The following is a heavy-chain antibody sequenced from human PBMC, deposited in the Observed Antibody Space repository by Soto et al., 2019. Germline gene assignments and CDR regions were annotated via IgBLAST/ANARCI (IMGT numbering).Heavy chain of an antibody. CDR1: GFTVTSNY. CDR2: TFSGGTT. V-gene: IGHV3-53*02. CDR3: ARKPPGAIQGWAYGMDV. D-gene: IGHD2-2*01. Sequence: EVQLVETGGGLIQPGGSLRLSCAASGFTVTSNYMIWVRQPPGKGLEWGSTTFSGGTTNYADSVKGRFTISRDNSKNTLYLQMNNLRVEDTAVYYCARKPPGAIQGWAYGMDVWCQGTTVSVSS. J-gene: IGHJ6*02.